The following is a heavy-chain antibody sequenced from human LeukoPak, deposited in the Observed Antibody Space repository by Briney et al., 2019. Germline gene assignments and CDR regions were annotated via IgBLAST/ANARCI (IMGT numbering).Heavy chain of an antibody. D-gene: IGHD2-2*01. Sequence: GGSLRLSCAASGFIFNKHAMSWVRQAPGKGLEWVSGLSGSGGSTDYADSVKGRFTVSRDNAKNSLYLQMNSLRAEDTAVYYCARVRAGYCTSTSCYTGMDVWGQGTTVTVSS. CDR1: GFIFNKHA. CDR2: LSGSGGST. J-gene: IGHJ6*02. CDR3: ARVRAGYCTSTSCYTGMDV. V-gene: IGHV3-23*01.